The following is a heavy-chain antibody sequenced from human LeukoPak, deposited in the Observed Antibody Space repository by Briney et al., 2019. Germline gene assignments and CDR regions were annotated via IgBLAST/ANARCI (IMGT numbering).Heavy chain of an antibody. D-gene: IGHD2-2*01. J-gene: IGHJ4*02. CDR2: IYSGGST. CDR1: GFTVSSNY. V-gene: IGHV3-53*01. CDR3: ASSLGVVGSFDY. Sequence: PGGSLRLSCAASGFTVSSNYMSWVRQAPGKGLEWVSVIYSGGSTYYADSVKGRFTIPGDNSKNTLYLQMNSLRAEDTAVYYCASSLGVVGSFDYWGQGTLVTVSS.